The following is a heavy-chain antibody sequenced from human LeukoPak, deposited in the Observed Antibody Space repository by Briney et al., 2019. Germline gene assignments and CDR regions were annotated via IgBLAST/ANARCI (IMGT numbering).Heavy chain of an antibody. CDR2: ISNIGSTT. CDR3: AKDLHYGSADY. CDR1: GFTFSDYY. D-gene: IGHD3-10*01. Sequence: PGGSLRLSCTASGFTFSDYYMSWTPQAPGKGLEWISYISNIGSTTYYADSVKGRFTISRDNPKNSLYLQMNSLRAEDTAVYYCAKDLHYGSADYWGQGTLVTVSS. J-gene: IGHJ4*02. V-gene: IGHV3-11*04.